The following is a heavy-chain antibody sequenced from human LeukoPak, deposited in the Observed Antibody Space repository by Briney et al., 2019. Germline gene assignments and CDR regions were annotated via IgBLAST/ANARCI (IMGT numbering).Heavy chain of an antibody. CDR1: GYSFPSYW. J-gene: IGHJ4*02. Sequence: GESLKISCKVSGYSFPSYWITWVRQVPGKGLEWMGRIAPSDSYTNYNPSFEGHVTMSVEKSITTVYLQWSSLKASDTAMYYCARPHNPNPGFGDDYWGQGTLVTVSS. V-gene: IGHV5-10-1*01. CDR3: ARPHNPNPGFGDDY. CDR2: IAPSDSYT. D-gene: IGHD3-10*01.